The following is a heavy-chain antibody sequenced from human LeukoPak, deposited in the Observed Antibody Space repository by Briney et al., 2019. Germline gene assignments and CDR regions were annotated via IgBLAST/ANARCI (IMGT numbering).Heavy chain of an antibody. CDR2: IRSEADGGTL. Sequence: PGGSLRLSCAASEFSLINAWMSWVRQAPGKGLEWVGRIRSEADGGTLDYAALVKGRFTISRDASKNTLYLQMNSLKTEDTAVYYCTSVIMGTPEDDYWGQGALVTVSS. CDR1: EFSLINAW. J-gene: IGHJ4*02. V-gene: IGHV3-15*01. CDR3: TSVIMGTPEDDY. D-gene: IGHD4-23*01.